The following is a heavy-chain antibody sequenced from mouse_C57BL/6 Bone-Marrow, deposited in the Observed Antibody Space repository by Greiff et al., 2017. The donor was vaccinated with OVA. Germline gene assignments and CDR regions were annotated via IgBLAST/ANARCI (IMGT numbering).Heavy chain of an antibody. V-gene: IGHV5-16*01. J-gene: IGHJ3*01. Sequence: DVQLVESEGGLVQPGSSMKLSCTASGFTFSDYYMAWVRQVPEKGLEWVANINYDGSSTYYLDSLKSRFIISRDNAKNILYLQMSSLKSEDTATYYCARDYYGSFAYWGQGTLVTVSA. CDR2: INYDGSST. CDR1: GFTFSDYY. D-gene: IGHD1-1*01. CDR3: ARDYYGSFAY.